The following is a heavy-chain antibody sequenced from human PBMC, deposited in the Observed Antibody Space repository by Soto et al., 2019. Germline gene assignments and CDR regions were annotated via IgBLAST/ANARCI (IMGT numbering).Heavy chain of an antibody. V-gene: IGHV4-30-2*01. CDR2: ISHSDST. Sequence: PSETLSLTCAVSGASISSGGYSWSWIRQPPGKGLEWIGYISHSDSTYYSPSLKSRVTISVDRSKNHFSLNLSSVTAADTAVYYCARAWYSGSSYYDFDVWGQGTMVTVSS. CDR1: GASISSGGYS. J-gene: IGHJ3*01. CDR3: ARAWYSGSSYYDFDV. D-gene: IGHD1-26*01.